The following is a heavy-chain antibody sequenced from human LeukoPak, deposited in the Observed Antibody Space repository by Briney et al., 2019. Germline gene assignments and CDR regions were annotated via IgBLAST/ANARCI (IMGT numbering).Heavy chain of an antibody. CDR3: AKRGNSGSHRYFDY. V-gene: IGHV3-30*18. Sequence: PGGSLRLSCAASGFTFSSYAMHWVRQAPGKGLEWVAVISYDGSNKYYADSVKGRFTISRDYSKNTLYLQTSNLRAEDTAVYHCAKRGNSGSHRYFDYWGQGTLVTVSS. D-gene: IGHD1-26*01. CDR1: GFTFSSYA. CDR2: ISYDGSNK. J-gene: IGHJ4*02.